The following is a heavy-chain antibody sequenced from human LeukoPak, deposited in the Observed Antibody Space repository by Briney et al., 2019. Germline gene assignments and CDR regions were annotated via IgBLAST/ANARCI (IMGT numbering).Heavy chain of an antibody. Sequence: GGSLRLSCAASGFTFSAHHMDWVRQAPGEGLEWVARIRNKANRYTTEYAASVKGRFTISRDDSENSLYLQMDSLKTEDTAVYYCDRSPLGIAPFDYWGQGTLVSVFS. CDR2: IRNKANRYTT. V-gene: IGHV3-72*01. CDR3: DRSPLGIAPFDY. D-gene: IGHD7-27*01. J-gene: IGHJ4*02. CDR1: GFTFSAHH.